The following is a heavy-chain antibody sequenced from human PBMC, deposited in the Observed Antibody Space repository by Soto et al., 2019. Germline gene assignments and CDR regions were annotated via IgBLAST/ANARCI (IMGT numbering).Heavy chain of an antibody. CDR3: ARESEDLTSNFDY. J-gene: IGHJ4*02. Sequence: WGSLRLSCAASGFTFTRYSMNWVRQVPGKGLEWVSSISSTTNYIYYGDSMKGRFTISRDNAKNSLYLEMNSLRAEDTAVYYCARESEDLTSNFDYWGQGTLVTVSS. CDR2: ISSTTNYI. V-gene: IGHV3-21*06. CDR1: GFTFTRYS.